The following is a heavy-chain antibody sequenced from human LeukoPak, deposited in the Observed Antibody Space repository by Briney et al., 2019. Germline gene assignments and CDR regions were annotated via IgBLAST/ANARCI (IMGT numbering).Heavy chain of an antibody. J-gene: IGHJ4*02. CDR3: ATGLFHFDY. D-gene: IGHD2-21*01. Sequence: GGSLRLSCATSGFTFSSYWMSWVRQAPGKGLEWVANIEEDGSEKYYVDSVKGRFTISRDNAKNSLYLQMNSLRAEDAAVYYCATGLFHFDYWGQGTLVTVSS. CDR1: GFTFSSYW. CDR2: IEEDGSEK. V-gene: IGHV3-7*01.